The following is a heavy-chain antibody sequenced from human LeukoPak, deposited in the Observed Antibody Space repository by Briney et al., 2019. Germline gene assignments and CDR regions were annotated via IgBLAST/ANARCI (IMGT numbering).Heavy chain of an antibody. CDR1: GDSISTSNFH. V-gene: IGHV4-39*07. D-gene: IGHD3/OR15-3a*01. CDR3: ARSRSNSRTDFEY. J-gene: IGHJ4*02. Sequence: SETLSLTCTVSGDSISTSNFHWGWNRQPPGKGLEWIGSLDYSGTTYYNPSLNTRVTLSVDTSKNQISLSLISVTDADRAVYYCARSRSNSRTDFEYWGQGTLVTVSS. CDR2: LDYSGTT.